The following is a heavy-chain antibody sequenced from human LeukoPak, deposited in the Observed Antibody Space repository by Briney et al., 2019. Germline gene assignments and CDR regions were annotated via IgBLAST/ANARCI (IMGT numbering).Heavy chain of an antibody. CDR1: GYTLTELS. D-gene: IGHD5-18*01. V-gene: IGHV1-24*01. CDR3: AKQAWGYTYGPTDAFDI. CDR2: FDPEDGET. J-gene: IGHJ3*02. Sequence: ASVKVSCKVSGYTLTELSMHWVRQAPGKGLEWMGGFDPEDGETIYAQKFRGRVTMTEDTSTDTAYMELSSLRSEDTAVYYCAKQAWGYTYGPTDAFDIWGQGTMVTVSS.